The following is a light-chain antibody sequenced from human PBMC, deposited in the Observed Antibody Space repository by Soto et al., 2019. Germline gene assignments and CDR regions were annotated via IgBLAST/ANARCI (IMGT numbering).Light chain of an antibody. CDR3: QQSHSSPYT. CDR2: AAY. CDR1: QSISGY. Sequence: DIQMTQSPSSLSANVGDRVTITCRASQSISGYLSWFQQEPGKAPNLLIYAAYNLESGVPSRFSGSGSGTDFTLTISSLQPEDFATYFCQQSHSSPYTFGQGTKLEIK. J-gene: IGKJ2*01. V-gene: IGKV1-39*01.